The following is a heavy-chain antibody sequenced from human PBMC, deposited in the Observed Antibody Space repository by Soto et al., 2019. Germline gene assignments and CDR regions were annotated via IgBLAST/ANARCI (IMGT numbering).Heavy chain of an antibody. CDR3: AYLPCSGGSCYWFSYSGMDV. D-gene: IGHD2-15*01. CDR2: IYWDDDK. CDR1: GFSLSTSGVG. Sequence: QITLKESGPTLVKPTQTLTLTCTFSGFSLSTSGVGVAWIRQPPGKALEWLALIYWDDDKRYRPSLETRLTVTTDPSKNQVVLSMTTMDSVDTATYYCAYLPCSGGSCYWFSYSGMDVGGQGTTVTVSS. J-gene: IGHJ6*02. V-gene: IGHV2-5*02.